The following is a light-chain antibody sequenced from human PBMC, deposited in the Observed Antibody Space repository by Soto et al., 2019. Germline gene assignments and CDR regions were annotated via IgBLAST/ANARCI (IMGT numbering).Light chain of an antibody. Sequence: DIQMTQSPSSLSASVGDRVTITCRASQSISSYLNWYQQKPGKAPKLLIYAASSLQSGVPSWFSGSGSGTDFTLNIRSLQPEDFATYYCQQSYSTSWTFGQGTKVEIK. J-gene: IGKJ1*01. V-gene: IGKV1-39*01. CDR2: AAS. CDR1: QSISSY. CDR3: QQSYSTSWT.